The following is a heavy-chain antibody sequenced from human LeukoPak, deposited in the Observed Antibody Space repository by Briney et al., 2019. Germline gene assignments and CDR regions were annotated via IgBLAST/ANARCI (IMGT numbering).Heavy chain of an antibody. D-gene: IGHD3-3*01. V-gene: IGHV3-30*18. CDR3: AKGSVLRFLEWLSPGLLGYYYMDV. J-gene: IGHJ6*03. CDR1: GFTFSSYG. CDR2: ISYDGGNK. Sequence: GGSLRLSCAASGFTFSSYGMHWVRQAPGKGLEWVAVISYDGGNKYYADSVKGRFTISRDNSKNTPYLQMNSLRAEDTAVYYCAKGSVLRFLEWLSPGLLGYYYMDVWGKGTTVTVSS.